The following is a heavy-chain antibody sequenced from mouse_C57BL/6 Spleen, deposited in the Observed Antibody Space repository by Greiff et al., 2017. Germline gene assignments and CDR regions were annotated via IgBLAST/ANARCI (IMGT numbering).Heavy chain of an antibody. D-gene: IGHD2-2*01. J-gene: IGHJ4*01. Sequence: LQESGPELVKPGASVKISCKASGYAFSSSWMNWVKQRPGKGLEWIGRIYPGDGDTNYNGKFKGKATLTADKSSSTAYMQLSSLTSEDSAVYFCATAMVTTTGYAMDYWGQGTSVTVSS. CDR1: GYAFSSSW. CDR3: ATAMVTTTGYAMDY. CDR2: IYPGDGDT. V-gene: IGHV1-82*01.